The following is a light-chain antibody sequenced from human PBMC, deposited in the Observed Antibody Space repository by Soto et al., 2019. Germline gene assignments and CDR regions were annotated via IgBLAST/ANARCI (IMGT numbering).Light chain of an antibody. V-gene: IGLV3-1*01. CDR2: EDV. CDR3: QTWDNRSVI. Sequence: SYELTQTPSVSVSPGQTARITCSGDKLGDKYTCWYQQKPGQSPVLVIYEDVKRPSGIPERFSGSNSGNTATLTISGAQPMDEAVYYCQTWDNRSVIFGGGTKVTVL. J-gene: IGLJ2*01. CDR1: KLGDKY.